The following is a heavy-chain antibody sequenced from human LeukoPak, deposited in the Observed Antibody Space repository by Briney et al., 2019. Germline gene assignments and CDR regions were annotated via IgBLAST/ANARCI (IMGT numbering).Heavy chain of an antibody. CDR2: IYTSGST. Sequence: PSETLSLTCTVSGGSISSYYWSWIRQPAGKGLEWIGRIYTSGSTNYNPSLKSRVTMSVDTSKNQFSLKLSSVTAADTAVYYCAGTVAGTGYYYYMDVWGKGTTVTISS. V-gene: IGHV4-4*07. CDR3: AGTVAGTGYYYYMDV. CDR1: GGSISSYY. D-gene: IGHD6-19*01. J-gene: IGHJ6*03.